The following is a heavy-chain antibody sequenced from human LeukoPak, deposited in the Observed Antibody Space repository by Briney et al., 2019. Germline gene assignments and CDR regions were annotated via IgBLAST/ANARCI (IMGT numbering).Heavy chain of an antibody. CDR3: ARVGRITMIVVAQTVGAFAI. D-gene: IGHD3-22*01. Sequence: PSETLSLTCTVSGGSISSGGYYWSWIRQHPGKGLEWIGYIYYSGSTYYNPSLKSRVTISVDTSKNQFSLKLSSVTAADTAVYYCARVGRITMIVVAQTVGAFAIWGQGTMVTVSS. CDR2: IYYSGST. V-gene: IGHV4-31*03. J-gene: IGHJ3*02. CDR1: GGSISSGGYY.